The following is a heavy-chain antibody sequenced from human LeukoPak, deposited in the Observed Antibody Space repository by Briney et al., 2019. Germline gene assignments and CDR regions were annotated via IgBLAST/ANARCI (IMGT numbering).Heavy chain of an antibody. V-gene: IGHV1-24*01. CDR1: GYTLTELS. CDR3: AREVDYYDTSDYFPLGY. J-gene: IGHJ4*02. D-gene: IGHD3-22*01. Sequence: ASVKVSCKVSGYTLTELSMHWVRQAPGKGLEWMGGFDPEDGETIYAQKFQGRVTMTEDTSTDTAYMELSRLRSDDTDVYYCAREVDYYDTSDYFPLGYWGQGTLVTVSS. CDR2: FDPEDGET.